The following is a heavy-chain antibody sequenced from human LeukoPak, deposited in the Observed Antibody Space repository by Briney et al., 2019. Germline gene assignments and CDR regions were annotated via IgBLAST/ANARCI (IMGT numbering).Heavy chain of an antibody. D-gene: IGHD3-9*01. Sequence: GGSLRLSSAASGFTFSSYVMHWVRQAPGKGLDWVADISYDGSNKYYADSVKGRFTISRDNSKNTLYLQMNSLRAEDTAVYYCAKDPGLRYFDWTVDYWGQGTLVTVSS. CDR2: ISYDGSNK. CDR1: GFTFSSYV. CDR3: AKDPGLRYFDWTVDY. V-gene: IGHV3-30*18. J-gene: IGHJ4*02.